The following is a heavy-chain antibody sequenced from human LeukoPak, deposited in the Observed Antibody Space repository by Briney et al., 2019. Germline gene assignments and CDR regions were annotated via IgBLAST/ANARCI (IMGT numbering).Heavy chain of an antibody. CDR2: ISSSSSYI. Sequence: GGSLRLSCAASGFTFSSYSMNWVRQAPGKGLEWVSSISSSSSYIYYADSVKGRFTISRDNAKNSLYLQMNSLRAEDTAVYYCARVGGERTFFEFWGQGTLVTVSS. J-gene: IGHJ4*02. CDR1: GFTFSSYS. CDR3: ARVGGERTFFEF. V-gene: IGHV3-21*01. D-gene: IGHD3-16*01.